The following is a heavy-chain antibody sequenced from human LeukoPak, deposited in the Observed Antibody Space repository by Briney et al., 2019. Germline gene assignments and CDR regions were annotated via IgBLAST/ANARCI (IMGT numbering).Heavy chain of an antibody. Sequence: ASVKVSCKASGYTFTTYYIHWVRQAPGQGLEWMGWINPNSGATNNAPRFQGRVTMTRDTSISTAYMELSRLRSDDTAVYYCARTYCGGDCYLNDAFDVWGQGTMVTVSS. CDR3: ARTYCGGDCYLNDAFDV. D-gene: IGHD2-21*01. CDR1: GYTFTTYY. V-gene: IGHV1-2*02. J-gene: IGHJ3*01. CDR2: INPNSGAT.